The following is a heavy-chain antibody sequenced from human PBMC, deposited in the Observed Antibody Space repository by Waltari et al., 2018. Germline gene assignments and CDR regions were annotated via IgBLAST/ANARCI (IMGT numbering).Heavy chain of an antibody. V-gene: IGHV4-59*01. CDR3: ARDRARTRTYNWFDP. Sequence: QVQLQESGPGLVKPSETLSLTCTVSGGSISSYYWSWIRQPPGKGLEWIGYIYYSGSTNYNPSLKSRVTISVDTSKNQFSLKLSSVTAADTAVYYCARDRARTRTYNWFDPWGQGTLVTVSS. D-gene: IGHD1-1*01. J-gene: IGHJ5*02. CDR2: IYYSGST. CDR1: GGSISSYY.